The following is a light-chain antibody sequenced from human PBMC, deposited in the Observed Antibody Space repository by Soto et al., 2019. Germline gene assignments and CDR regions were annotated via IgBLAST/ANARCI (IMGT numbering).Light chain of an antibody. V-gene: IGKV1-39*01. Sequence: DTQMTQPPSSLSASVGDRVTITFRASQSISSYLNWYQQKPGKAPKLLIYAASSLQSGVPSRFSGSGSGTDFTLTISSLQPEDFATYYCQQSYSTPLTFGGGTKVDIK. CDR3: QQSYSTPLT. CDR2: AAS. J-gene: IGKJ4*01. CDR1: QSISSY.